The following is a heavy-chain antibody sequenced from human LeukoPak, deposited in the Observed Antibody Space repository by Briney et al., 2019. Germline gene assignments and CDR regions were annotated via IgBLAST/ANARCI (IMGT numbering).Heavy chain of an antibody. J-gene: IGHJ4*02. CDR3: ARDRAVAAAVYYFDY. Sequence: SETLSLTCTVSGTSITSYYWSWIRQPPGKGLEWIGYIYYSGGTNYNPSLKSRVTISVDTSQNQFSLKLSSVTTADTAVYYCARDRAVAAAVYYFDYWGQGTLVTVSS. V-gene: IGHV4-59*01. CDR2: IYYSGGT. D-gene: IGHD6-19*01. CDR1: GTSITSYY.